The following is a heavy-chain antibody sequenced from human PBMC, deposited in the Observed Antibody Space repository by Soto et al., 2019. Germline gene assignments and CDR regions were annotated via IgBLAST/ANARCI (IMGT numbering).Heavy chain of an antibody. Sequence: SLRLSCAASGFTFSSYGMHWVRQAPGKGLEWVAVISYDGSNKYYADSVKGRFTISRDNSKNTLYLQMNSLRAEDTAVYYCAKDLRVVVVYAFDIWGQGTMVTVSS. D-gene: IGHD3-22*01. CDR3: AKDLRVVVVYAFDI. V-gene: IGHV3-30*18. CDR2: ISYDGSNK. CDR1: GFTFSSYG. J-gene: IGHJ3*02.